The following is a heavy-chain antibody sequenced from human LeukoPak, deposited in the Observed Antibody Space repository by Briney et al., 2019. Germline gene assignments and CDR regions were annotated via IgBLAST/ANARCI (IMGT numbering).Heavy chain of an antibody. CDR1: GFTVSSNY. D-gene: IGHD2-21*02. J-gene: IGHJ3*02. Sequence: GGSLRLSCAASGFTVSSNYMSWVRQAPGKGLEWVSFINSRCSTIYYADSVKGRFTISRDNAKNSLYLQMNSLRAEDTAVYYCTSHTGTGDAFRPFHIWGQGTMVTVSS. CDR2: INSRCSTI. V-gene: IGHV3-48*04. CDR3: TSHTGTGDAFRPFHI.